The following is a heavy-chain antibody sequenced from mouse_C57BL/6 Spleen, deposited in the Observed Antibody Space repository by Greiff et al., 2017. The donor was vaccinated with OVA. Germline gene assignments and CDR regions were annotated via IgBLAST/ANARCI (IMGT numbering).Heavy chain of an antibody. J-gene: IGHJ2*01. CDR2: IWSGGST. CDR1: GFSLTSYG. D-gene: IGHD4-1*02. V-gene: IGHV2-2*01. Sequence: VKLVESGPGLVQPSQSLSITCTVSGFSLTSYGVHWVRQSPGKGLEWLGVIWSGGSTDYNAAFISRLSISKDNSKSQVFFKMNSLQADDTAKYYCARSQLGYFDYWGQGTTLTVSS. CDR3: ARSQLGYFDY.